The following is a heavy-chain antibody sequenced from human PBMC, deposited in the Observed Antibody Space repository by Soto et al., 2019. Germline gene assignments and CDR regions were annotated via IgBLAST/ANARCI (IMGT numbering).Heavy chain of an antibody. CDR3: ARLRITMVRGSYYYYGMDV. J-gene: IGHJ6*02. D-gene: IGHD3-10*01. CDR1: GGYFSGYY. V-gene: IGHV4-34*01. Sequence: SETQSVTCAVYGGYFSGYYWSWISQNPGKGLEWIGEINHSGSTNYNPSLKSRVTISVDTSKNQFSLKLSSVTAADTAVYYCARLRITMVRGSYYYYGMDVWGQGTTVTVSS. CDR2: INHSGST.